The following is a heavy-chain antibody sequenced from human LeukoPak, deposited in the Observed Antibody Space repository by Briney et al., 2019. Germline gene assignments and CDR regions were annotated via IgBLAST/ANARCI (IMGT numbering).Heavy chain of an antibody. D-gene: IGHD3-9*01. CDR2: IYYSGST. CDR1: GGSISSYY. Sequence: MSSETLSLTCTVSGGSISSYYWSWIRQPPGKGLEWIGYIYYSGSTNYNPSLKSRVTISVDTSKSQFSLKLSSVTAADTAVYYCARDQTYYDILTGFDYYGMDVWGQGTTVTVSS. V-gene: IGHV4-59*01. CDR3: ARDQTYYDILTGFDYYGMDV. J-gene: IGHJ6*02.